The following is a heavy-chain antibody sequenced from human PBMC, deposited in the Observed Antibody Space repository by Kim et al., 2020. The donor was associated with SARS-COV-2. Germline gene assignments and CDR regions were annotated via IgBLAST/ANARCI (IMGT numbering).Heavy chain of an antibody. Sequence: NPSPKSRVTISVDTSKNQFSLKLSSVTAADTAVYYCARSSLIAVAGIYVYWGQGTLVTVSS. CDR3: ARSSLIAVAGIYVY. D-gene: IGHD6-19*01. V-gene: IGHV4-39*01. J-gene: IGHJ4*02.